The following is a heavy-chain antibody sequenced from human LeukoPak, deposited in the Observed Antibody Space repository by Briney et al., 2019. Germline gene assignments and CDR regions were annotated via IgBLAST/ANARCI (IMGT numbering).Heavy chain of an antibody. Sequence: PGGSLRLSCAASGFTFSSYWMSWVRQAPGKGLEWVANIKEDGSEKYYVDSVKGRFTISRDNAKNSLYLQMNSLRAEDTAVYYCARGRSYYYDSSGFSDFWGQGTLVTVSS. D-gene: IGHD3-22*01. J-gene: IGHJ4*02. CDR1: GFTFSSYW. V-gene: IGHV3-7*01. CDR2: IKEDGSEK. CDR3: ARGRSYYYDSSGFSDF.